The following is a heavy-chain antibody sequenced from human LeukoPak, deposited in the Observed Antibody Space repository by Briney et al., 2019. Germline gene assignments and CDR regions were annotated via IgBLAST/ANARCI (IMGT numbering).Heavy chain of an antibody. D-gene: IGHD6-19*01. J-gene: IGHJ4*02. CDR2: IHRSGSP. Sequence: SETLSLTCTVSLDSTTSNFWSWVRQPPGKGLEWIGAIHRSGSPNYNPSLQSRVTISIDRSRNQIVLELSSVTAADTAMYYCARHQGGYSSGWKDYWGQGTLVTVSS. V-gene: IGHV4-4*02. CDR3: ARHQGGYSSGWKDY. CDR1: LDSTTSNF.